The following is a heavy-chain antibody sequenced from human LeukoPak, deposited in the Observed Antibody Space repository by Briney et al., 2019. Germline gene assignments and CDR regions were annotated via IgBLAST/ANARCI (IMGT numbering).Heavy chain of an antibody. CDR1: GGSISSGSYY. Sequence: SETLSLTCTVSGGSISSGSYYWSWIRQPAGKGLEWIGRIYTSGSTNYNPSLKSRVTISVDTSKNQFSLKLSSVTAADTAVYYCARSRAILLWFGGAWFDPWGQGTLVTVSS. V-gene: IGHV4-61*02. D-gene: IGHD3-10*01. CDR2: IYTSGST. J-gene: IGHJ5*02. CDR3: ARSRAILLWFGGAWFDP.